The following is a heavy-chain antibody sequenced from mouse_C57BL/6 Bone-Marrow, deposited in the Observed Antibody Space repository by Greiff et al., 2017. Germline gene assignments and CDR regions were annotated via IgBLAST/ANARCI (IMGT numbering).Heavy chain of an antibody. Sequence: QVQLQQSGAELVKPGASVKLSCKASGYTFTEYTIHWVKQRSGQGLEWIGWFYPGSGSIKYNEKFKDKATLTADKSSSTVYMELSRLTSEDSAVDFCARHEDGDYYGRAWFAYWGQGTLVTVSA. CDR3: ARHEDGDYYGRAWFAY. CDR1: GYTFTEYT. V-gene: IGHV1-62-2*01. D-gene: IGHD1-1*01. CDR2: FYPGSGSI. J-gene: IGHJ3*01.